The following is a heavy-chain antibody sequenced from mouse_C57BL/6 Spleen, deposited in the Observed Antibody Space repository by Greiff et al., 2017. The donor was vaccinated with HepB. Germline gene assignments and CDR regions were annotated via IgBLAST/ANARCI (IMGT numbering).Heavy chain of an antibody. J-gene: IGHJ2*01. D-gene: IGHD6-1*01. CDR2: IDPSDSYT. CDR3: ARGKVLYYFDY. V-gene: IGHV1-69*01. Sequence: QVQLQQPGAELVMPGASVKLSCKASGYTFTSYWMHWVKQRPGQGLEWIGEIDPSDSYTNYNQKFKGKSTLTVDKSSSTAYMQLSGLTSEDSAVYYCARGKVLYYFDYWGQGTTLTVSS. CDR1: GYTFTSYW.